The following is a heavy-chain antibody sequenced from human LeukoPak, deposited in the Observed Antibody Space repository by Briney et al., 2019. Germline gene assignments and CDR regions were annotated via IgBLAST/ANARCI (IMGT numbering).Heavy chain of an antibody. CDR3: ARVWGTHYYYGMDV. CDR2: ISSSSSTI. D-gene: IGHD1-7*01. Sequence: GGSLRLSCAASGFTFSSYIMSWVRQAPGKGLEWVSYISSSSSTIYYADSVKGRFTISRDNAKNSLYLQMNSLRAEDTALYYCARVWGTHYYYGMDVWGQGTTVTVSS. CDR1: GFTFSSYI. V-gene: IGHV3-48*04. J-gene: IGHJ6*02.